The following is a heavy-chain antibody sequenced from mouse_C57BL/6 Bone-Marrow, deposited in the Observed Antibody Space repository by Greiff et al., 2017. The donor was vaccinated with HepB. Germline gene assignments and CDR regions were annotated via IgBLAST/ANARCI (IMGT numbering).Heavy chain of an antibody. D-gene: IGHD1-1*01. CDR3: ARGEVVAPDWYFDV. CDR2: INPSSGYT. J-gene: IGHJ1*03. Sequence: VQLQQSGAELARPGASVKMSCKASGYTFTSYTMHWVKQRPGQGLEWIGYINPSSGYTKYNQKFKDKATLTADKSSSTAYMQLSSLTSEDSAVYYCARGEVVAPDWYFDVWGTGTTVTVSS. CDR1: GYTFTSYT. V-gene: IGHV1-4*01.